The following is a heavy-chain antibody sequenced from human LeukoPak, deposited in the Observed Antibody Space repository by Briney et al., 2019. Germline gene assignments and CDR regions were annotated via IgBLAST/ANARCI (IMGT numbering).Heavy chain of an antibody. V-gene: IGHV4-59*12. CDR2: IYYRGST. CDR1: GGSISSYY. Sequence: SETLSLTCTVSGGSISSYYWSWIRQPPGKGLEWIAYIYYRGSTNYNPSLKSRVTISLDTSENQFSLKLSSVTAADTAVYYCARDLYSSGWGYFDYWGQGTLVTVSS. J-gene: IGHJ4*02. D-gene: IGHD6-19*01. CDR3: ARDLYSSGWGYFDY.